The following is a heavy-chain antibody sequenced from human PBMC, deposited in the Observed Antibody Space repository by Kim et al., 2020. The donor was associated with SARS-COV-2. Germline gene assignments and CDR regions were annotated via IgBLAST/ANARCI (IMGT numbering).Heavy chain of an antibody. V-gene: IGHV4-39*02. CDR2: IYYSGST. J-gene: IGHJ3*02. CDR3: ARVVPITLIVVVITPSGAFDI. D-gene: IGHD3-22*01. Sequence: SETLSLTCTVSGGSISSSSYYWGWIRQPPGKGLEWIGSIYYSGSTYYTPSLKSRVTISVDTSKNHFSLKLSSVTAADTAVYYCARVVPITLIVVVITPSGAFDIWGQGTVVTVSS. CDR1: GGSISSSSYY.